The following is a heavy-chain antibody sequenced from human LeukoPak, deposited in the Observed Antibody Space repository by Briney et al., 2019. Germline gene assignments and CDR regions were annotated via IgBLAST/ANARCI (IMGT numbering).Heavy chain of an antibody. J-gene: IGHJ4*02. Sequence: SETLPLTCTVSGGSISSSSYYWGWIRQPPGKGLEWIGEINHSGSTNYNPSLKSRVTISVDTSKNQFSLKLSSVTAADTAVYYCARGPGVRSWFYYWGQGTLVTVSS. CDR3: ARGPGVRSWFYY. CDR2: INHSGST. V-gene: IGHV4-39*07. D-gene: IGHD6-13*01. CDR1: GGSISSSSYY.